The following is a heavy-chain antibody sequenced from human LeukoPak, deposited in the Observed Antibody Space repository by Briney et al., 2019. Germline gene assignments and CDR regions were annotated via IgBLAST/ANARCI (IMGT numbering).Heavy chain of an antibody. D-gene: IGHD1-14*01. J-gene: IGHJ4*02. CDR2: IYHSGST. CDR3: ARLTGGY. V-gene: IGHV4-38-2*02. Sequence: SETLSLTCTVSGYSISSGYYWGWIRQPPGKGLEWIGSIYHSGSTYYNPSLKSRVTISVDTSKNQFSLKLSSVTAADTAVYYCARLTGGYWGQGTLVTVSS. CDR1: GYSISSGYY.